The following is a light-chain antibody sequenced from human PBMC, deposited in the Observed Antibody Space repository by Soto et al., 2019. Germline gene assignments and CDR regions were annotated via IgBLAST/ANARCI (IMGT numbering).Light chain of an antibody. CDR1: SSDVGGYNY. J-gene: IGLJ3*02. V-gene: IGLV2-8*01. CDR3: TSYAGSINWV. Sequence: QSALTQPPSASGSPGQSVTISCTGTSSDVGGYNYVPWYQQHPGKAPKLMIFEVSKRPSGVPDRFSGSKSGSTASLTVSGLQAEDEADYYCTSYAGSINWVFGGGTKLTVL. CDR2: EVS.